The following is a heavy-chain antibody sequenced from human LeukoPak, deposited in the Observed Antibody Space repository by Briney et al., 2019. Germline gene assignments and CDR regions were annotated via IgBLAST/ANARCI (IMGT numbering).Heavy chain of an antibody. J-gene: IGHJ4*02. CDR2: INHSGST. V-gene: IGHV4-34*01. D-gene: IGHD3-3*01. CDR1: GGSFSGYY. Sequence: SETLSLTCAVYGGSFSGYYWSWIRQPPGKGLEWIGEINHSGSTNYNPSLKSRVTISVDTSKNQFSLKLSSVTAADTAVYYCARSRPGVTIFGVVITEVDYWGQGTLVTVSS. CDR3: ARSRPGVTIFGVVITEVDY.